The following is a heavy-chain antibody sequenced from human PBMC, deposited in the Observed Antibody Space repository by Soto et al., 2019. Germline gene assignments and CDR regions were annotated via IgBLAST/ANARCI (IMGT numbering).Heavy chain of an antibody. CDR1: GFTFSSYG. Sequence: QVPLVESVGGVVKPGRSLRLSCAASGFTFSSYGMHWVRQAPGKGLERVAVIWYDGSNKYDADAVKGRFTISRDNSNNTLYLQRNSLKAEDTAVYYCARGVGDYYGSSGYYDDWGQGTLITVSS. D-gene: IGHD3-22*01. CDR3: ARGVGDYYGSSGYYDD. CDR2: IWYDGSNK. V-gene: IGHV3-33*01. J-gene: IGHJ4*02.